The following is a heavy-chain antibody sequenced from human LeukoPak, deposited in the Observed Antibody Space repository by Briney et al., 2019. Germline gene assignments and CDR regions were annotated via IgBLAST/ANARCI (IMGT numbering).Heavy chain of an antibody. D-gene: IGHD2-21*02. CDR3: ARALVYCGGDCYTYFDY. J-gene: IGHJ4*02. CDR2: IYPGDSDT. V-gene: IGHV5-51*01. CDR1: GYSFTSYW. Sequence: GESLKISCKGSGYSFTSYWIGWVRQMPGKGLEWMGIIYPGDSDTRYSPSFQGQVTISADKSISTAYLQWSSLKASDTAMYYCARALVYCGGDCYTYFDYWGQGTLVTVSS.